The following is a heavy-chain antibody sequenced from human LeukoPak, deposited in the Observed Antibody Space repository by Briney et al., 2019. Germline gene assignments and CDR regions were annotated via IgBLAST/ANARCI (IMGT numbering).Heavy chain of an antibody. CDR3: ARDGVTTVTYYYYMDV. CDR1: GFTFSSYW. D-gene: IGHD4-17*01. Sequence: GGSLRLSCAASGFTFSSYWMHWVRQAPGKGLVWVSRINSDGSSTSYADSVKGRFTISRDNAKNTLYLQMNSLRAEDTAVYYCARDGVTTVTYYYYMDVWGKGTTVTVSS. CDR2: INSDGSST. J-gene: IGHJ6*03. V-gene: IGHV3-74*01.